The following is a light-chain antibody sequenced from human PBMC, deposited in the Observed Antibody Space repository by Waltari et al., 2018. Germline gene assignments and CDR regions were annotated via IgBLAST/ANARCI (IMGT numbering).Light chain of an antibody. Sequence: QSALTQPASVSGSPGQSITISCTGTSSDVGGYNHVSWYQQHPGKAPKLMIYDVSNRPSGVSNRFSGSKSGNTASLTISGLQAEDEAHYYCSSYISSDTLELFGGGTSLTV. CDR1: SSDVGGYNH. CDR2: DVS. CDR3: SSYISSDTLEL. J-gene: IGLJ2*01. V-gene: IGLV2-14*03.